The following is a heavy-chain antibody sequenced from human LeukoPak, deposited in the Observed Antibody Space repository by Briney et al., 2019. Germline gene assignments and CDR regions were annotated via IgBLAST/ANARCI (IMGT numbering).Heavy chain of an antibody. D-gene: IGHD3-10*01. CDR1: GGSFSGYY. Sequence: PSETLSLTCAVYGGSFSGYYWSWIRQPPGKGLEWFGEINHSGSTNYNPSPKSRVTMSVDTSKNQFSLKLSSVTAADTAVYYCAREVIINYYYYMDVWGKGTTVTISS. CDR2: INHSGST. J-gene: IGHJ6*03. V-gene: IGHV4-34*01. CDR3: AREVIINYYYYMDV.